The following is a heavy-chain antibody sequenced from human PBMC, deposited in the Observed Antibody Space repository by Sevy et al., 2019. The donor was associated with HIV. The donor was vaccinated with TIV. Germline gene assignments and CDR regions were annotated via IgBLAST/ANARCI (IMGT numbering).Heavy chain of an antibody. CDR3: ARESSGWGKAQFDY. J-gene: IGHJ4*02. D-gene: IGHD6-19*01. CDR2: ISAYNGNT. CDR1: GYTFTSYG. V-gene: IGHV1-18*04. Sequence: ASVKVSCKASGYTFTSYGISWVRQAPGQGLEWMGWISAYNGNTNYAQMLQGRVTMTTDTSTSTAYMELRSLRSDDTAVYYCARESSGWGKAQFDYWGQGTLVTVSS.